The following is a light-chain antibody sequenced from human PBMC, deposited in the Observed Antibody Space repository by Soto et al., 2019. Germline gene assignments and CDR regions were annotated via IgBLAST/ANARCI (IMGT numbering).Light chain of an antibody. CDR1: SSDVGGYNY. CDR2: EVN. J-gene: IGLJ3*02. V-gene: IGLV2-8*01. CDR3: SSYAGNNNLV. Sequence: QSVLTQPPSASGSPGQSVTISCTGTSSDVGGYNYVSWYQQYPGKAPKLMFYEVNKRPSGVPDRFSASKSGNTASLTVSGLQAEDEADYYCSSYAGNNNLVFGGGTKVTVL.